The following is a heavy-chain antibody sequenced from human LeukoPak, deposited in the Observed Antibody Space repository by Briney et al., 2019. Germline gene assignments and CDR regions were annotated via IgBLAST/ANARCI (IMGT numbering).Heavy chain of an antibody. D-gene: IGHD6-19*01. CDR3: ARLRYSSGWLHGPDAFEI. CDR2: IYPGDSDT. V-gene: IGHV5-51*01. CDR1: GYSFTSYW. Sequence: PGESLKISCKGSGYSFTSYWIGWVRQMPGKGLEWMGIIYPGDSDTRYSPSFQGQVTISADKSISTAYLQWSSLKASDTAMYYCARLRYSSGWLHGPDAFEIWGQGTMVTVSS. J-gene: IGHJ3*02.